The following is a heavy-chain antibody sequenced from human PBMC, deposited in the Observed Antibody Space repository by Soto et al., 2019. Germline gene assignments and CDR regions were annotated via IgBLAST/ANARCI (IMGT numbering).Heavy chain of an antibody. CDR3: AGEITPDAFAI. Sequence: QLQLQESGSGLVKPSQTLSLTCDVSGGSISSGGYSWSWIRQPPGKGLQWSGYIYHSGRTYYNPSLKSRVTISSDRSKNQFSLKLSSVTAADTAVYYCAGEITPDAFAIWGQGTMVTVSS. J-gene: IGHJ3*02. CDR2: IYHSGRT. D-gene: IGHD3-16*01. CDR1: GGSISSGGYS. V-gene: IGHV4-30-2*01.